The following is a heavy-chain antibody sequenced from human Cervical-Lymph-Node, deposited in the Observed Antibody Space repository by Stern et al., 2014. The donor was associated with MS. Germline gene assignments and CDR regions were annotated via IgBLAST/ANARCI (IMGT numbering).Heavy chain of an antibody. CDR1: GGSISSSVYY. CDR2: IYYSGTT. Sequence: QVQLQESGPGLVKPSETLSLTCTVSGGSISSSVYYWGWIRQPPGKGLEWLGSIYYSGTTYYNPSLKGRVTISVDTSKNQFSLDLSSVTAADTAVYYCTKGNPGDYYHSSGYYESIIWYFDLWGRGTLVTASS. V-gene: IGHV4-39*01. D-gene: IGHD3-22*01. J-gene: IGHJ2*01. CDR3: TKGNPGDYYHSSGYYESIIWYFDL.